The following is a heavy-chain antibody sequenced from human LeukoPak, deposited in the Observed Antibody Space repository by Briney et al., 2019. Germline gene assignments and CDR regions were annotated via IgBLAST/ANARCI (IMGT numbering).Heavy chain of an antibody. J-gene: IGHJ6*02. D-gene: IGHD6-19*01. CDR2: ISYDGSNK. Sequence: GGSLRLSCAASGFTFSSYAMHWVRQAPGKGLEWVAVISYDGSNKYYADSVKGRFTIPRDNSKNTLYLQMNSLRAEDTAVYYCARKQWDVWGQGTTVTVSS. CDR3: ARKQWDV. CDR1: GFTFSSYA. V-gene: IGHV3-30-3*01.